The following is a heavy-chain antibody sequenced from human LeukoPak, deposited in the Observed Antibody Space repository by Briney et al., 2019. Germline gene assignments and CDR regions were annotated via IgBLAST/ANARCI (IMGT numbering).Heavy chain of an antibody. V-gene: IGHV5-10-1*01. J-gene: IGHJ4*02. D-gene: IGHD1-14*01. CDR3: ARHQPYQECDY. CDR1: GYSLTTYW. Sequence: GESLRISCQPSGYSLTTYWISWLRQMPGKGLEWMGRIDPSDSYTNYSPSFQGHVTISADKSISTAYLQWSSLKASDTAIYYCARHQPYQECDYWGQGTLVTVSS. CDR2: IDPSDSYT.